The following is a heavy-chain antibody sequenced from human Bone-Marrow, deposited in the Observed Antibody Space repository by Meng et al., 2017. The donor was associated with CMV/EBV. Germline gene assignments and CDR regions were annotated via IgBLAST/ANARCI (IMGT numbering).Heavy chain of an antibody. D-gene: IGHD1-26*01. CDR3: PRWGGAAFDI. J-gene: IGHJ3*02. V-gene: IGHV4-59*01. Sequence: SETLSLTCTVSGGSISSYYWSWIRQPPGKGLEWIGYIYYSGSTTYNPSLKRRVTISVVTSKTQFSLKRSSVTAANPAVYYWPRWGGAAFDIWGQGTMVTGSS. CDR1: GGSISSYY. CDR2: IYYSGST.